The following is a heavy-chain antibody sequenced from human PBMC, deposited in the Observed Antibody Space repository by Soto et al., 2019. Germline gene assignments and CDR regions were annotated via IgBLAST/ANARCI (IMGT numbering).Heavy chain of an antibody. J-gene: IGHJ4*02. CDR2: INPDGSEK. Sequence: GGSLRLSCAASGFTFSSFWMDWFRQAPGKGLEWVANINPDGSEKHYVDSVKGRFTISRDNAKNSLYLQMSSLTAEDSALYYCSRSLDSWGQGTRVTVSS. V-gene: IGHV3-7*01. CDR1: GFTFSSFW. CDR3: SRSLDS.